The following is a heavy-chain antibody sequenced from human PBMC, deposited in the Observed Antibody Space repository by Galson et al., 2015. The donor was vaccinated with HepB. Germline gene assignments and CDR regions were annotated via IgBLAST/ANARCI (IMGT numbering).Heavy chain of an antibody. CDR3: ASGISGSYVRDDAFDI. J-gene: IGHJ3*02. Sequence: QSGAEVKKPGESLKISCKGSGYSFTSYWIGWVRQMPGKGLEWMGIIYPGDSDTRYSPSFQGQVTISADKSISTAYLQWSSLKASDTAMYYCASGISGSYVRDDAFDIWGQGTMVTVSS. CDR2: IYPGDSDT. V-gene: IGHV5-51*01. D-gene: IGHD1-26*01. CDR1: GYSFTSYW.